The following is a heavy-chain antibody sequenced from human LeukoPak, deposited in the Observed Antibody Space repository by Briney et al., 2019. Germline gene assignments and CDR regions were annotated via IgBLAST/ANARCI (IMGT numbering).Heavy chain of an antibody. J-gene: IGHJ5*02. V-gene: IGHV4-59*01. Sequence: SETLSLTCTVSGGSITSYYWSWIRQPPGKGLEWIWYIYYSEHTNHNPSLQSRHTISVDTSKHPFALKLSPVTAADAAVYYCARGGVNYKIAGPWGQGALVTVSS. CDR1: GGSITSYY. CDR2: IYYSEHT. D-gene: IGHD3-10*01. CDR3: ARGGVNYKIAGP.